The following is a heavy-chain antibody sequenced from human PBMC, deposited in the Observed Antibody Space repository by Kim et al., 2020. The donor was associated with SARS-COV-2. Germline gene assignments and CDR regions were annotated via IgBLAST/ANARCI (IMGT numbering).Heavy chain of an antibody. Sequence: GGSLRLSCTASGFTLSNYNMNWVRQAPGKGLEWVSFISSGGGAIFYADSVKGRFTISRDTARNSLYLQVNSLRDEDTAVYYCARGRMDGWGQGTTVTVSS. J-gene: IGHJ6*02. CDR1: GFTLSNYN. CDR3: ARGRMDG. CDR2: ISSGGGAI. V-gene: IGHV3-48*02.